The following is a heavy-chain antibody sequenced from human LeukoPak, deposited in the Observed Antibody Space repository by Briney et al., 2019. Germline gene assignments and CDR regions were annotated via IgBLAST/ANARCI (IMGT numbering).Heavy chain of an antibody. J-gene: IGHJ3*02. D-gene: IGHD6-13*01. Sequence: SETLSLTCTVSGGSISSYYWSWIRQPPGKGLEWIGYIYYSGSTNYNPSLKSRVTISVDTSKNQFSLKLSSVTAADTAVYYCARSKAAAGTVAFDIWGQGTMVTVSS. CDR1: GGSISSYY. CDR2: IYYSGST. CDR3: ARSKAAAGTVAFDI. V-gene: IGHV4-59*01.